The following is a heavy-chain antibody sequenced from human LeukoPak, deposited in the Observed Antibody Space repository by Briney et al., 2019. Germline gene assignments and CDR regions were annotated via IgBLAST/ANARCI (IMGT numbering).Heavy chain of an antibody. V-gene: IGHV3-7*04. Sequence: PGGSLRLSCAASGFTVSIYWMSWVRQAPGKGLEWVANIKEDASEKNYVDSVKGRFTISRDNAKNSLYLQMNSLRAEDTAVYYCAREHLPFTAWGQGTLVTVSS. CDR2: IKEDASEK. CDR1: GFTVSIYW. J-gene: IGHJ4*02. CDR3: AREHLPFTA.